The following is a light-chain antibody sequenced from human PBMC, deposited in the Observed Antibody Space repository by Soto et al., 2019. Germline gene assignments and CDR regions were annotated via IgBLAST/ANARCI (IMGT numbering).Light chain of an antibody. Sequence: DIVWKLSAGTVSLSPRESGTLSCRASQSVGKYILAWYQHKRGQAPRLLIYETSNRATGIPDRFSGSGSGTDFTLNITRLEPEDSAVYYCLQHSGTSPKPVGQGTKVDI. CDR3: LQHSGTSPKP. CDR1: QSVGKYI. V-gene: IGKV3D-20*02. CDR2: ETS. J-gene: IGKJ1*01.